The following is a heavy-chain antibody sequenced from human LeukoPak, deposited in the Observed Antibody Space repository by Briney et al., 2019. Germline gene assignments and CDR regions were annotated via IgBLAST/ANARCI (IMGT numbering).Heavy chain of an antibody. Sequence: SETLSLTCTVSGGSISSYYWGWIRQPPGKGLEWIGSIYHSGSTYYNPSLKSRVTISVDTSKNQFSLKLSSVTAADTAVYYCARAFLAIPPNYWGQGTLVTVSS. CDR1: GGSISSYY. D-gene: IGHD2-21*01. J-gene: IGHJ4*02. CDR2: IYHSGST. CDR3: ARAFLAIPPNY. V-gene: IGHV4-39*07.